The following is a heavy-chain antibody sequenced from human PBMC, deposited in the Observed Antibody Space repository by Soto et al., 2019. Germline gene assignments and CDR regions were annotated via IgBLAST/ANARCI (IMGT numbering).Heavy chain of an antibody. CDR3: ARDVRVDSSSWSVHYYMDV. Sequence: ASVKVSCKASGYTFTSYYMHWVRQAPGQGLEWMGIINPSGGSTNYAQKFQGRVTITADKSTSTAYMELSSLRSEDTAVYYCARDVRVDSSSWSVHYYMDVWGKGTTVTVSS. D-gene: IGHD6-13*01. CDR2: INPSGGST. J-gene: IGHJ6*03. CDR1: GYTFTSYY. V-gene: IGHV1-46*01.